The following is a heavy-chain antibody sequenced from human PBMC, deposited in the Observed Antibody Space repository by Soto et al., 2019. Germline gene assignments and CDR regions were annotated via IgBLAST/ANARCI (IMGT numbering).Heavy chain of an antibody. Sequence: SVKVSCKASGVTFNRQDMRWVRQAPGQGLEWMGGIIPMFGTPHYAEKFQDRVTITADESTGTAYLELSSLTSEDTAVYYCATSGGRDGYSFDYWGPGTLVTV. D-gene: IGHD5-12*01. CDR2: IIPMFGTP. CDR1: GVTFNRQD. J-gene: IGHJ4*02. CDR3: ATSGGRDGYSFDY. V-gene: IGHV1-69*13.